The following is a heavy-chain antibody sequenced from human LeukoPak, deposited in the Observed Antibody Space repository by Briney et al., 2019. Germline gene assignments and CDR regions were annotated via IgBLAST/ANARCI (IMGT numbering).Heavy chain of an antibody. CDR2: ITPYKGDT. CDR1: GYTFTSYA. V-gene: IGHV1-18*01. Sequence: GASVKVSCKASGYTFTSYAMHWVRQAPGQRLEWMGWITPYKGDTNYAQKVQDRVTMTADTSTNTAYMELRSLRSDDTAVYYCARDLTDLWTGYYFRLHYWGQGTLVTVSS. CDR3: ARDLTDLWTGYYFRLHY. D-gene: IGHD3/OR15-3a*01. J-gene: IGHJ4*02.